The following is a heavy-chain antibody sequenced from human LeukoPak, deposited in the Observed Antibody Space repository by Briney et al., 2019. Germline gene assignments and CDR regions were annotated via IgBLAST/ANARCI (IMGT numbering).Heavy chain of an antibody. CDR3: AGEFKGSGQRGFDY. Sequence: SEPLSLTCTVSGGSISGYYWSWIRQPAGKGLEWIGLIYSSGSTNYNPSLESRVTMSVDTSKHQFSLKLTSVTAADTAVYYCAGEFKGSGQRGFDYWGQGTLVTVSS. CDR1: GGSISGYY. V-gene: IGHV4-4*07. CDR2: IYSSGST. D-gene: IGHD3-10*01. J-gene: IGHJ4*02.